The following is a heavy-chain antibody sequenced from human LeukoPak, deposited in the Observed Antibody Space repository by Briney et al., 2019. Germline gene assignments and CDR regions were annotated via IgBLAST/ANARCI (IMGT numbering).Heavy chain of an antibody. Sequence: PGGSLRLSCAASGFPLSSYEMNWVRQAPGKGLDWVSYIGSSGSTIYYSDSVRGRFTISRDNAKKSVYLQMNSLRVDDTGVYYCARSTRERGSGWNYWGQGTVVTVSS. CDR2: IGSSGSTI. J-gene: IGHJ4*02. CDR1: GFPLSSYE. V-gene: IGHV3-48*03. CDR3: ARSTRERGSGWNY. D-gene: IGHD6-19*01.